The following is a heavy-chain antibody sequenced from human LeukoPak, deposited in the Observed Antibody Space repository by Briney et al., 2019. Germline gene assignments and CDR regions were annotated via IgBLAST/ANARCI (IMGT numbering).Heavy chain of an antibody. V-gene: IGHV4-61*02. CDR3: ARADRSGYFGNVVAFDV. Sequence: SQTLSLTCTVSGGSINSNSYSWTWIRQPAGKRLEWIGRIHISGSTDYTPSLRSRVTISVDTSKSQFSLKLSSVTAADTAVYYCARADRSGYFGNVVAFDVWGQGTMVTVSS. CDR2: IHISGST. CDR1: GGSINSNSYS. J-gene: IGHJ3*01. D-gene: IGHD3-22*01.